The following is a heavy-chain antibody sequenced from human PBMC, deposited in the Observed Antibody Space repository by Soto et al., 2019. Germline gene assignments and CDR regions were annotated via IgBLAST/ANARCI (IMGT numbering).Heavy chain of an antibody. D-gene: IGHD4-17*01. CDR2: ISHDGSNK. CDR1: GFTFSDYG. Sequence: QVNLVESGGGVVQPGRSLRLSCAASGFTFSDYGMHWVRQAPGKGLEWVAAISHDGSNKFYGDSMKGRFTISRDNSKNTLLLQTDSLRDEDTAVYFCAKEARSRAVTATRVYGMDVWGQGTTVAVSS. CDR3: AKEARSRAVTATRVYGMDV. J-gene: IGHJ6*02. V-gene: IGHV3-30*18.